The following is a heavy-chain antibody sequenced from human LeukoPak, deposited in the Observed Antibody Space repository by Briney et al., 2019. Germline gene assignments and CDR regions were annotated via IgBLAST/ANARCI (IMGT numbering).Heavy chain of an antibody. CDR1: GFTFSSYA. Sequence: GGSLRLSCAASGFTFSSYAMSWVRQAPGKGLEWVSTISSSGGYTYYADSVKGRFTISRDNSKNTLYLLLNSLRAEDTAVYYCAKDRTVTTKKNLYYFDYWGQGTLVTVSS. CDR3: AKDRTVTTKKNLYYFDY. V-gene: IGHV3-23*01. D-gene: IGHD4-11*01. CDR2: ISSSGGYT. J-gene: IGHJ4*02.